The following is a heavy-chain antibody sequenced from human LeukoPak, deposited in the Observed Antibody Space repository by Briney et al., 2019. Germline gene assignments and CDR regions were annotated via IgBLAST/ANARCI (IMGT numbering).Heavy chain of an antibody. D-gene: IGHD3-16*01. V-gene: IGHV4-39*07. CDR3: ARGRIFGGGLKWLTFDY. CDR1: GGSISSSSYY. CDR2: INHSGST. J-gene: IGHJ4*02. Sequence: SETLSLTCTVSGGSISSSSYYWGWIRQPPGKGLEWIGEINHSGSTNYNPSLKSRVTISVDTSKNQFSLKLSSVTAADTAVYYCARGRIFGGGLKWLTFDYWGQGTLVTVSS.